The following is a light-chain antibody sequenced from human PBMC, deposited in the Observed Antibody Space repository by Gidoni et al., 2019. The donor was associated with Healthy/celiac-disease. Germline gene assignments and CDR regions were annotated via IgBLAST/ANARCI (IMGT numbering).Light chain of an antibody. Sequence: DIQMTQSPSSLSASVGARVTSTCRASQSSSSDLNWYPQNPGKAPKLLIYAASSLHSGVPSRFSGSGSGTAFTLTISSLEPEDFATYYWQQSYSTPRTFXXXTKVEIK. V-gene: IGKV1-39*01. CDR3: QQSYSTPRT. J-gene: IGKJ1*01. CDR2: AAS. CDR1: QSSSSD.